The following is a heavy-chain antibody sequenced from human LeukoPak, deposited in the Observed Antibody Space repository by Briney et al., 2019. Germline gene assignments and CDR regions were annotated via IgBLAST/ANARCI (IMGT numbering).Heavy chain of an antibody. Sequence: GESLKISCKGSGYSFTSYWIGWVRQMPGKGLEWMGIIYPGDSDARYSPSFQGQVTVSADKSISTAYLQWSSLKASDTAMYYCARGIVVAGGYMDVWGKGTTVTVSS. CDR1: GYSFTSYW. J-gene: IGHJ6*03. CDR3: ARGIVVAGGYMDV. CDR2: IYPGDSDA. D-gene: IGHD2-2*01. V-gene: IGHV5-51*01.